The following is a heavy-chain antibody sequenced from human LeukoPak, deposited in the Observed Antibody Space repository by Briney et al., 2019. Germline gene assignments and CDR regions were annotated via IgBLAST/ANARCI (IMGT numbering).Heavy chain of an antibody. V-gene: IGHV3-33*06. CDR3: AKDGGVYYMDV. CDR2: IWYDGSNK. Sequence: GGSLRLSCAASGFTFSSYAMHWVRQAPGKGLEWVAVIWYDGSNKYYADSVKGRFTISRDNSKNTLYLQMNSLRAEDTAVYYCAKDGGVYYMDVWGKGTTVTVSS. J-gene: IGHJ6*03. D-gene: IGHD3-10*01. CDR1: GFTFSSYA.